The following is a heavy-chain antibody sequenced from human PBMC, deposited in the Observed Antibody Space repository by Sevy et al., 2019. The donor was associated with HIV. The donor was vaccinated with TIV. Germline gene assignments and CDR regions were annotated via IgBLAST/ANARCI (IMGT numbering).Heavy chain of an antibody. D-gene: IGHD3-22*01. Sequence: GGSLRLSCAASGFDFRSYEMSWVRQAPGKGLQWVSYIDTTGTAIYADSVKGRFTISRDNAKNSLFLQMYGLRPDDTAVYYCVRDTHRSGYYGVTFPRASDLWGQGTLVTASS. V-gene: IGHV3-48*03. CDR3: VRDTHRSGYYGVTFPRASDL. J-gene: IGHJ5*02. CDR1: GFDFRSYE. CDR2: IDTTGTAI.